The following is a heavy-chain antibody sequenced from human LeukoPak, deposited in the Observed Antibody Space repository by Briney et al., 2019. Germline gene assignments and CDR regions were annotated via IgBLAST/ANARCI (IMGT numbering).Heavy chain of an antibody. CDR3: AKSVVVITFRFDD. CDR2: INGGGGNT. V-gene: IGHV3-23*01. D-gene: IGHD2-15*01. CDR1: GFTFSSYA. J-gene: IGHJ4*02. Sequence: GGSLRLSCAASGFTFSSYAMSWVRQAPGKGLEWVSGINGGGGNTYYADSVKGRFTISRDNSKNMVYLQMNTLRADDTAVYYCAKSVVVITFRFDDWGQGALVTVSS.